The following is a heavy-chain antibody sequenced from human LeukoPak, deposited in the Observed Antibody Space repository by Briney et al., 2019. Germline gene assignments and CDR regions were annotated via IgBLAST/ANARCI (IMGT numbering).Heavy chain of an antibody. CDR3: ARDSGYYDISGPAGWFDP. Sequence: SQTLSLTCTVSGGSISSGGYYWSWIRQHPGKGLEWIGYIYYSGSTYYNPSLKSRVTISVDTSKNQFSLKLSSVTAADTAVYYCARDSGYYDISGPAGWFDPWGQGTLVTVSS. J-gene: IGHJ5*02. D-gene: IGHD3-9*01. V-gene: IGHV4-31*03. CDR2: IYYSGST. CDR1: GGSISSGGYY.